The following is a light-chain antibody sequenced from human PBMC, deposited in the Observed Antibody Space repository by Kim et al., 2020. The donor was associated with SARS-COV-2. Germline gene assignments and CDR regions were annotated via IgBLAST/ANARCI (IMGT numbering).Light chain of an antibody. Sequence: APGKTARMTCGGNNIGSKRVHWYQQKPGKAPVLVIYYDNDRPSGIPGRFSGSTSGNTATLTTSRVEAGDEADYYCQVWDSSSDHPVFGGGTQLTVL. CDR2: YDN. CDR1: NIGSKR. J-gene: IGLJ2*01. V-gene: IGLV3-21*04. CDR3: QVWDSSSDHPV.